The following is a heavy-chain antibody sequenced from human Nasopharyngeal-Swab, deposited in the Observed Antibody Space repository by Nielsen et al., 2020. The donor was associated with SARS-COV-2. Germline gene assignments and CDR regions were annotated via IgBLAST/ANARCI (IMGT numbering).Heavy chain of an antibody. V-gene: IGHV4-39*01. CDR2: IYYSGST. CDR3: ARGRGYYDSSGYYYKTDYYYYYMDV. D-gene: IGHD3-22*01. Sequence: WIRQPPGKGLEWIGSIYYSGSTYYNPSLKSRVTISVDTSKNQFSLKLSSVTAADTAVYYCARGRGYYDSSGYYYKTDYYYYYMDVWGKGTTVTVSS. J-gene: IGHJ6*03.